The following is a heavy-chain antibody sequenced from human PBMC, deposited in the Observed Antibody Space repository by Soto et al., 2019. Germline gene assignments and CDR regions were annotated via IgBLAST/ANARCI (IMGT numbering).Heavy chain of an antibody. CDR2: IYSGGST. CDR3: ARDLRVYDILTGYSPYGMDV. CDR1: GFTVSSNY. D-gene: IGHD3-9*01. Sequence: GGSLRLSCAASGFTVSSNYMSWVRQAPGKGLEWVSVIYSGGSTYYADSVKGRFTISRDNSKNTLYLQMNSLRAEDTAVYYCARDLRVYDILTGYSPYGMDVWGQGTTVTVSS. V-gene: IGHV3-66*01. J-gene: IGHJ6*02.